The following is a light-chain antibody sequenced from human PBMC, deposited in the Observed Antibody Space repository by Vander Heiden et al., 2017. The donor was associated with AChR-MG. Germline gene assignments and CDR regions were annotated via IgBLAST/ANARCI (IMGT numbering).Light chain of an antibody. CDR2: AAS. CDR1: QGISNS. V-gene: IGKV1-NL1*01. J-gene: IGKJ1*01. CDR3: QQDYSTWT. Sequence: DIQMTQSPSSLSASVGDRVTITCRASQGISNSLDWYQQKPGKAPKLLLYAASRLESGVPSRFSGSGSGTDYTLTISSLQPEDFANYYWQQDYSTWTFGQGTKVEIK.